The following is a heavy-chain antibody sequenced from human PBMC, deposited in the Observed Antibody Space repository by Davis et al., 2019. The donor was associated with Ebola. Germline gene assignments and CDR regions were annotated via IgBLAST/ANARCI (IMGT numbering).Heavy chain of an antibody. D-gene: IGHD3-3*01. CDR2: INHRGST. CDR3: ARAYDFWSGYPYYYYGMDV. J-gene: IGHJ6*02. Sequence: SETLSLTCTVSGGSIINYVWTWIRQPPGKGLEWIGYINHRGSTNYNPSLKSRVTISVDTSKNQFSLKLSSVTAADTAVYYCARAYDFWSGYPYYYYGMDVWGQGTTVTVSS. V-gene: IGHV4-59*01. CDR1: GGSIINYV.